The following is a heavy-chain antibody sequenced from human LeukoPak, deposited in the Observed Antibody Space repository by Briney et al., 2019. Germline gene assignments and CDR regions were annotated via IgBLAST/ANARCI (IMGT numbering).Heavy chain of an antibody. CDR2: ISWNSGSI. D-gene: IGHD3-16*01. V-gene: IGHV3-9*01. CDR3: TKDVFDFGGYFEL. CDR1: GFIFEDYA. Sequence: GGSLRLSCAASGFIFEDYAMHWLRQAPGKGLEWVSGISWNSGSIVYADSVKGRFTISRDNAKNSLYLQMNSLRTEDTAFYYCTKDVFDFGGYFELWGRGTLVTVSS. J-gene: IGHJ2*01.